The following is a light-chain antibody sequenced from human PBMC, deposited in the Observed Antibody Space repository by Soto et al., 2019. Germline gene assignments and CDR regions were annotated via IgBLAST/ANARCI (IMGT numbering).Light chain of an antibody. J-gene: IGKJ1*01. CDR1: QSVSSN. CDR2: DGY. Sequence: EIVMTQSPATLSVSPWERATLSCRASQSVSSNLAWYQQKPGQPPRLLIYDGYYRATDTPPRFSGSGSGTDFTLTISSLEPEDSAVYYCQQRNMWPITFGQGTKVDIK. V-gene: IGKV3-11*01. CDR3: QQRNMWPIT.